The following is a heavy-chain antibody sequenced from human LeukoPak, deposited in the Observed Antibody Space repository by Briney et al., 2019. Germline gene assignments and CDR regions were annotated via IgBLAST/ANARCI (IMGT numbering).Heavy chain of an antibody. CDR2: IRGTANNYAT. CDR3: FVDGGY. D-gene: IGHD4-23*01. J-gene: IGHJ4*02. V-gene: IGHV3-73*01. CDR1: EFTLSGSD. Sequence: GGSLKLSCAASEFTLSGSDVHWVRQTSGKGLEWVGHIRGTANNYATAYAASVKGKFTISRDDSMNTAYLQMNSLKAEDTAVYYCFVDGGYWGQGTLVTVSS.